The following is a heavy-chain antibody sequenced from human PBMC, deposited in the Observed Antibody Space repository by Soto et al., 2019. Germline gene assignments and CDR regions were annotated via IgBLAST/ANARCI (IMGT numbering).Heavy chain of an antibody. CDR2: INWKGDRS. D-gene: IGHD1-1*01. J-gene: IGHJ5*02. Sequence: EEQLVESGGGVVRPGGSLRLSCAASGFTFDDYGMSWVRQTPGKGLEWVAGINWKGDRSGHADSVKGRFTISRDNAKNALYLQMNSLRAEDTAFYHCAREVEGSTGTKLFDPWGQGTLVTVSS. V-gene: IGHV3-20*01. CDR1: GFTFDDYG. CDR3: AREVEGSTGTKLFDP.